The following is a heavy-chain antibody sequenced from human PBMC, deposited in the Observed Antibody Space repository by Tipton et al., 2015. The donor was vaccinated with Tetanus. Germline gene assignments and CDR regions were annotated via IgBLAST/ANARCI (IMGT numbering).Heavy chain of an antibody. V-gene: IGHV3-21*01. J-gene: IGHJ4*01. Sequence: SLRLSCAASGFTFSSYAMSWVRQTPGKGLEWVSSISGTGSIVKDADSVRGRFTISRDNAKNSLCLQMNSLRVDDTAVYFCATTGRERWLPMIFDSWGRGSLVTVSS. D-gene: IGHD5-24*01. CDR2: ISGTGSIV. CDR3: ATTGRERWLPMIFDS. CDR1: GFTFSSYA.